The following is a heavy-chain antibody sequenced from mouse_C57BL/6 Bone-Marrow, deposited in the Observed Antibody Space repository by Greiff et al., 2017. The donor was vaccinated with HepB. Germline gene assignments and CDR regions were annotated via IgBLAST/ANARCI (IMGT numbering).Heavy chain of an antibody. D-gene: IGHD1-1*01. CDR2: IWRGGST. V-gene: IGHV2-5*01. Sequence: QVQLKESGPGLVQPSQSLSITCTVSGFSLTSYGVHWVRQSPGKGLEWLGVIWRGGSTDYNAAFMSRLSITMDNSKSQVFFKMNSLQADDTAIYYCANLRYPFAYWGQGTLVTVSA. CDR1: GFSLTSYG. J-gene: IGHJ3*01. CDR3: ANLRYPFAY.